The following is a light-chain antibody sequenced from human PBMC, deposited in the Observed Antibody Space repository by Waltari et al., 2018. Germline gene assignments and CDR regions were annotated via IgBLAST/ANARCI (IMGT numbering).Light chain of an antibody. Sequence: QSALTPPPSASGSPGQSVPIPCTGPSSDVGGHNFVSCYQQHPGKVPKLMIHEVSKRPSGVPDRFSGSKSGDTASLTVSGLQAEDEADYYCTSYAGSNILVFGGGTKLTVL. V-gene: IGLV2-8*01. CDR3: TSYAGSNILV. CDR2: EVS. CDR1: SSDVGGHNF. J-gene: IGLJ2*01.